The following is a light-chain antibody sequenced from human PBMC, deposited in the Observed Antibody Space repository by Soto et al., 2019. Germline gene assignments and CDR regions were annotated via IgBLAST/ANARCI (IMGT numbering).Light chain of an antibody. V-gene: IGLV2-11*01. CDR3: CSYAVSYVV. CDR1: SSDVGAYNY. Sequence: QSALTQPRSVSGSPGQSVALSCTGTSSDVGAYNYVSWYQQHPGKAPKLMIYDVSERPSGVPDRFSGSKSGNTASLTISGLQAEDEADYYCCSYAVSYVVFGGGTKVTVL. CDR2: DVS. J-gene: IGLJ2*01.